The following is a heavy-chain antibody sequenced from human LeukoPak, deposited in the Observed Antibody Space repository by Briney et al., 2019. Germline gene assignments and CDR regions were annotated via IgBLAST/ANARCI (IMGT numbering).Heavy chain of an antibody. CDR2: VHPDNGNT. CDR1: GYPFTKWK. V-gene: IGHV1-8*01. D-gene: IGHD1-14*01. CDR3: ATGPRNDP. Sequence: ASVKVSCKTSGYPFTKWKTNWVRQPAEHGLEWLGWVHPDNGNTYYAQRFRGRVTMSRDTSTTTAYMELSGLRSNDTAVYFCATGPRNDPWGQGTLVTVSS. J-gene: IGHJ5*02.